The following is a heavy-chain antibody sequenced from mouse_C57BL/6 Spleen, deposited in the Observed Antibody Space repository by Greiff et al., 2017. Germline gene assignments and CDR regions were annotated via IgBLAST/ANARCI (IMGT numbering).Heavy chain of an antibody. V-gene: IGHV1-26*01. CDR3: ASGYGSSSWYFDV. D-gene: IGHD1-1*01. J-gene: IGHJ1*03. CDR1: GYTFTDYY. CDR2: INPNNGGT. Sequence: EVQLQQSGPELVKPGASVKISCKASGYTFTDYYMNWVKQSHGKSLEWIGDINPNNGGTSYNQKFKGKATLTVDKSSSTAYMELRSLTSEDSAVYYCASGYGSSSWYFDVWGTGTTVTVSS.